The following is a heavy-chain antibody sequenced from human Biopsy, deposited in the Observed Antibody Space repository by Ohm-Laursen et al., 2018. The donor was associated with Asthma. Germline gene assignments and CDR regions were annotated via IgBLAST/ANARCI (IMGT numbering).Heavy chain of an antibody. CDR2: VYWTGST. CDR3: VRAVRNEQWLAPFDY. V-gene: IGHV4-59*07. Sequence: SDTLSLTCSVYGGSISSFYWSWIRQSPEKGLEWMGYVYWTGSTNYNPSLKSRTTMSVDTSKNRMFLELTSVTAADTAIYYCVRAVRNEQWLAPFDYWGQGKPVTVSS. D-gene: IGHD6-19*01. CDR1: GGSISSFY. J-gene: IGHJ4*02.